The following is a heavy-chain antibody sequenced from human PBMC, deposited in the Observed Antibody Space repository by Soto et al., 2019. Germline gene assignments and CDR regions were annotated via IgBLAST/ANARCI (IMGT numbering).Heavy chain of an antibody. Sequence: QLQLQESGPGLVKPSETLSLTCTVSGGSISSSSYYWGWSRQPPGKGLEWIGSIYYSGSTYYNPYLKNRVTISVDTSKNHFSLKLISVTAADTAVYYCARLYYGAGSPPWFDPWGQGTLVTVSS. V-gene: IGHV4-39*02. J-gene: IGHJ5*02. CDR2: IYYSGST. CDR3: ARLYYGAGSPPWFDP. D-gene: IGHD3-10*01. CDR1: GGSISSSSYY.